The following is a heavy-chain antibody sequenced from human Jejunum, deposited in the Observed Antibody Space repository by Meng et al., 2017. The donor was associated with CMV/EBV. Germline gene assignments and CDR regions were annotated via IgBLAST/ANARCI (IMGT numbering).Heavy chain of an antibody. J-gene: IGHJ4*02. CDR2: IYWDDDK. Sequence: QITLKESGPTLLRPTQTLTLTCTFPGFSLSTYGEGVGWIRQPPGEALEWLVFIYWDDDKRYNPSLRSRLAITKDTSKNQVVLTMTDMDPADTGTYFCVHRVVGYRNDWNGGVFDYGGQGALVTVSS. CDR3: VHRVVGYRNDWNGGVFDY. CDR1: GFSLSTYGEG. D-gene: IGHD1-1*01. V-gene: IGHV2-5*02.